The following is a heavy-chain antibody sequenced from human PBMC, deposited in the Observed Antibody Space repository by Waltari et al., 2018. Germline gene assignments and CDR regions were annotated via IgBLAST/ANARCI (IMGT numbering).Heavy chain of an antibody. Sequence: QVQLQESGPGLVKPSETLSLTCAVSGGSISGYYWSWIRQPPGKGLEWIGYISYSGSTNYNPSLKSRVTISVDTSKNQFSLKVFSVTVADTAVYYCARDNGGRDAFDIWGQGTMVTVSS. CDR2: ISYSGST. D-gene: IGHD4-17*01. CDR1: GGSISGYY. J-gene: IGHJ3*02. V-gene: IGHV4-59*01. CDR3: ARDNGGRDAFDI.